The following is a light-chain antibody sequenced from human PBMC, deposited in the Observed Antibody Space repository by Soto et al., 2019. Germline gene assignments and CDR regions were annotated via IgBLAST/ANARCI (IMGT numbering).Light chain of an antibody. CDR2: LGS. V-gene: IGKV2-28*01. CDR1: QSLLHSNGYNY. Sequence: DIVMTQSPLSLPVTPVEPASISCXSSQSLLHSNGYNYLDWYLQKPGQSPQLLIYLGSNRASGVPDRFSGSGSGTDFTLKISRVEAEDVGIYYCMQALQTPLTFGGGTKV. J-gene: IGKJ4*01. CDR3: MQALQTPLT.